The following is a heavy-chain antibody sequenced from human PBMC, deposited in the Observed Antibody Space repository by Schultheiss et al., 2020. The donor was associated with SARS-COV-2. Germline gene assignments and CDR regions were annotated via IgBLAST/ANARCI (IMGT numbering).Heavy chain of an antibody. V-gene: IGHV4-59*01. CDR2: VSYTGNS. D-gene: IGHD3-3*01. CDR3: ARIETSGYASFDY. Sequence: SETLSLTCTVSGGSFTSDYWSWIRQPPGKGLEWTGHVSYTGNSNYNPSHKSRVTISIDTSKKQFSLKLRSVTAADTAVYYCARIETSGYASFDYWGQGILVTVSS. J-gene: IGHJ4*02. CDR1: GGSFTSDY.